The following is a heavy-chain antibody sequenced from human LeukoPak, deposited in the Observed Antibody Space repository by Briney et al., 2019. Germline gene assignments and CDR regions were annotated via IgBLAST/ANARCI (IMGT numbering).Heavy chain of an antibody. Sequence: ASVKVSCKASGYTFTSYAIHWVRQAPGQRLEWMGWINAGNGNTKYSQEFQGRVTITRDTSASTAYMELSSLKSEDMAVYYCARESNGGYGFDYWGQGTLVTVAS. J-gene: IGHJ4*02. CDR2: INAGNGNT. V-gene: IGHV1-3*03. CDR3: ARESNGGYGFDY. D-gene: IGHD5-12*01. CDR1: GYTFTSYA.